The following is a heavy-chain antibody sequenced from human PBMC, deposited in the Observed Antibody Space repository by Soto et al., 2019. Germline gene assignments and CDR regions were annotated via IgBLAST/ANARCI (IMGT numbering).Heavy chain of an antibody. J-gene: IGHJ4*02. Sequence: GASVKVSCKASGYTFTVYYMHWVRQAPGQGLEWMGWINPNSGGTNYAQKFQGWVTMTRDTSISTAYMELSRLRSDDTAVYYCARDRDTMVRGVITYRTYYFDYWGQGTLVTVSS. V-gene: IGHV1-2*04. D-gene: IGHD3-10*01. CDR2: INPNSGGT. CDR1: GYTFTVYY. CDR3: ARDRDTMVRGVITYRTYYFDY.